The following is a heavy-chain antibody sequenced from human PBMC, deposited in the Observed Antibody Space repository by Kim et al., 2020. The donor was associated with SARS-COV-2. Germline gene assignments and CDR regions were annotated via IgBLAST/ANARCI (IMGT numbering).Heavy chain of an antibody. D-gene: IGHD3-10*01. CDR2: IYSGGST. CDR3: ARGLPVPPLLWFGELFMAPLADV. V-gene: IGHV3-53*01. CDR1: GFTVSSNY. Sequence: GGSLRLSCAASGFTVSSNYMSWVRQAPGKGLEWVSVIYSGGSTYYADSVKGRFTISRDNSKNTLYLQMNSLRAEDTAVYYCARGLPVPPLLWFGELFMAPLADVWGQGTTVTVSS. J-gene: IGHJ6*02.